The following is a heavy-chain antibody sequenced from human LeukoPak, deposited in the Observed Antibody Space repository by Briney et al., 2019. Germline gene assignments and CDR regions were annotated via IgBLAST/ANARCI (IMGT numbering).Heavy chain of an antibody. D-gene: IGHD2-21*01. CDR2: IYYSGST. J-gene: IGHJ3*02. Sequence: SQTLSLTCTVSGGSISSGDYYWSWIRQPPGKGLEWIGYIYYSGSTYYNPSLKSRVTISVDTSKNQFSLKLSSVTAADRAVYYCDTLWSLVDAFDIWPQGTMVPVSS. CDR1: GGSISSGDYY. V-gene: IGHV4-30-4*01. CDR3: DTLWSLVDAFDI.